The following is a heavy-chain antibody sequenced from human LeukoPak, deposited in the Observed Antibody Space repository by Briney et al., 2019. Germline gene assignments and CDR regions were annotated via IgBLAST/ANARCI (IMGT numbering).Heavy chain of an antibody. Sequence: PGGSLRLSCAASGITFSNYWMQWVRQAPGKGLVWVSRISSDGSSTNYADSVKGRFTISRDNAKNTLYLQMNSLRAEDTAVYYCAKGGGKVQDYWGQGTLVTVSS. CDR3: AKGGGKVQDY. D-gene: IGHD4-23*01. CDR1: GITFSNYW. J-gene: IGHJ4*02. V-gene: IGHV3-74*01. CDR2: ISSDGSST.